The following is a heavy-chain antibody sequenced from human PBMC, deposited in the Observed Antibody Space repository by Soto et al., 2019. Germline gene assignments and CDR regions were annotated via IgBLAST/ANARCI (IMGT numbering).Heavy chain of an antibody. CDR2: ISAYNGNT. CDR3: ARGAFCGGAPGCRDMDV. CDR1: GYTFTSYG. V-gene: IGHV1-18*01. Sequence: ASVKVSCKASGYTFTSYGITWVRQAPGQGLEWMGRISAYNGNTNCAQKLQGRVTMTTDTSTNTAYMELRSLRSDDTAVYYCARGAFCGGAPGCRDMDVWGQGTTVTVSS. D-gene: IGHD2-21*01. J-gene: IGHJ6*02.